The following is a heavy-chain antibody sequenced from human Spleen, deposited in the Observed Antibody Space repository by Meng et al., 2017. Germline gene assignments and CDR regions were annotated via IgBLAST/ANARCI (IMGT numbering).Heavy chain of an antibody. CDR1: GGSIGSFY. CDR3: ARDSGWYV. V-gene: IGHV4-59*12. D-gene: IGHD6-19*01. Sequence: SETLSLTCTVSGGSIGSFYWSWIRQSPGKALEWIGYIYYNGRTNYNPSLESRVTISLDTSTNQISLRLRSVAAADTAVYYCARDSGWYVWGQGTTVTVSS. CDR2: IYYNGRT. J-gene: IGHJ6*02.